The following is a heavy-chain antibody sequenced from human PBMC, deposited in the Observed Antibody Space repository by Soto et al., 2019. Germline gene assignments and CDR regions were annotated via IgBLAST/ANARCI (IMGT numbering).Heavy chain of an antibody. Sequence: PSETLSLTCTVSGDSISSYYWSWIRQPPGKGLEWIGYIYYSGSTNYNPSLKSRVTISVDTSKNQFSLKLSSVTAADTAVYYCARGSGYCSGGSCFGALDIWGQGTMVTVSS. CDR2: IYYSGST. D-gene: IGHD2-15*01. V-gene: IGHV4-59*01. CDR1: GDSISSYY. CDR3: ARGSGYCSGGSCFGALDI. J-gene: IGHJ3*02.